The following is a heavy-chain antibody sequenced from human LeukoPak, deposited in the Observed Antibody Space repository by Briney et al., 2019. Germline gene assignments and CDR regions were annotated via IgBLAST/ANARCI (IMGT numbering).Heavy chain of an antibody. Sequence: GGSLRLSCAASGFTFSSYSMNWVRQAPGKGLEWVSSISSSSSYIYYADSVKGRFTISRDNAKNSLYLQMNSLRAEDTAVYYCARDRAPPMHYYGMDVWGQGTTVTVSS. CDR1: GFTFSSYS. D-gene: IGHD2-2*01. J-gene: IGHJ6*02. V-gene: IGHV3-21*01. CDR3: ARDRAPPMHYYGMDV. CDR2: ISSSSSYI.